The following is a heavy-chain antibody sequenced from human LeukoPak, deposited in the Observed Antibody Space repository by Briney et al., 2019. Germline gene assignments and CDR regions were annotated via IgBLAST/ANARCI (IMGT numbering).Heavy chain of an antibody. Sequence: SETLSLTCTVSGGSISSSSYYWGWIRQPPGKGLEWIGSIYYSGSTYYNPSLKSRVTISVDTSKNQFSLKLSSVTAADTAVYYCARGQAYYMDVWGKGTTVTVFS. V-gene: IGHV4-39*07. CDR2: IYYSGST. CDR3: ARGQAYYMDV. J-gene: IGHJ6*03. CDR1: GGSISSSSYY.